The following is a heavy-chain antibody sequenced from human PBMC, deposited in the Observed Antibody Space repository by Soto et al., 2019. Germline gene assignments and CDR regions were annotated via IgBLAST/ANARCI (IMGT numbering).Heavy chain of an antibody. D-gene: IGHD6-6*01. V-gene: IGHV1-2*02. CDR1: GYTFTGYY. Sequence: ASVKVSCKASGYTFTGYYIHWVRQAPAQGLEWMGWINPYGGATNYAQKFQGRVTMTGVTSISTAYMDLSRLRSDDTAVYYCARDSLKYTSSSSYFYGMDVWGHGTTVTVSS. J-gene: IGHJ6*02. CDR2: INPYGGAT. CDR3: ARDSLKYTSSSSYFYGMDV.